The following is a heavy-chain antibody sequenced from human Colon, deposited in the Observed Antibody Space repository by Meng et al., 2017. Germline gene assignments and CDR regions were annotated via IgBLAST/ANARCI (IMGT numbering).Heavy chain of an antibody. Sequence: ASVKVSCKASSYTLTDYYLHWVRQAPGQGLEWMGRINPNNGGTISAQRFQGRVTMTRDTSTSTAYIDLNSLTSDDTAVYYCARGKVGSSGWEYYFDSWGQGTPVTVSS. CDR2: INPNNGGT. CDR3: ARGKVGSSGWEYYFDS. CDR1: SYTLTDYY. D-gene: IGHD6-19*01. V-gene: IGHV1-2*06. J-gene: IGHJ4*02.